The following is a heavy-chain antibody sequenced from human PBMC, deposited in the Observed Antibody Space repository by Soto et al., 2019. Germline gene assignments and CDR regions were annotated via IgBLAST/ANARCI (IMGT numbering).Heavy chain of an antibody. J-gene: IGHJ6*02. CDR2: INSDGSST. CDR3: ARGIERGYSFYGMDV. CDR1: GFTFSSYW. D-gene: IGHD5-18*01. V-gene: IGHV3-74*01. Sequence: GGFLRLSCAASGFTFSSYWMHWVRQAPGKGLVWVSRINSDGSSTSYADSVKGRFTISRDNAKNTLYLQMNSLRAEDTAVYYCARGIERGYSFYGMDVWGQGTTVNVSS.